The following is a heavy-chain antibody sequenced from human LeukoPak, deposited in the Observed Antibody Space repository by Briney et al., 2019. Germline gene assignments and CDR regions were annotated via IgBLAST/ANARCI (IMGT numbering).Heavy chain of an antibody. CDR2: ISSSSSYI. V-gene: IGHV3-21*01. CDR1: GFTFSSYS. D-gene: IGHD6-19*01. CDR3: ARDGVAVAGSDY. Sequence: GGSLRLSCAASGFTFSSYSMNWVRQAPGKGLEWVSSISSSSSYIYYADSVKGRFTISRDNAKNSLYLQMNSLRAEDTAVYYCARDGVAVAGSDYWGQGTLVTVSS. J-gene: IGHJ4*02.